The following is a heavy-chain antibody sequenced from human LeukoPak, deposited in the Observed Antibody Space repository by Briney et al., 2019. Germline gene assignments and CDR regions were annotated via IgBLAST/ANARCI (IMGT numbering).Heavy chain of an antibody. J-gene: IGHJ3*02. D-gene: IGHD4-17*01. Sequence: SETLSLTCSVSGGSISTYYWSWIRQPPGKGLEWIGYIYYIGSTNHNPSLKSRVTLSIDTSKNQFSLKLSSVTAADTAVYYCARDRDYMTLGTFDIWGHGTMVTVSS. V-gene: IGHV4-59*01. CDR3: ARDRDYMTLGTFDI. CDR1: GGSISTYY. CDR2: IYYIGST.